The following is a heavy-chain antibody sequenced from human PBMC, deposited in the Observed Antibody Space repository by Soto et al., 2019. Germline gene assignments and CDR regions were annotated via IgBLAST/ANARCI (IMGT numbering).Heavy chain of an antibody. Sequence: SETLSLTCTVSGGSISSSSYYWGWIRQPPGKGLEWIGSIYYSGSTYYNPSLKSRVTISVDTSKNQFSLKLSSVTAADTAVYYCARGQNLLRWYDYWGQGTLVTVSS. CDR2: IYYSGST. CDR3: ARGQNLLRWYDY. J-gene: IGHJ4*02. CDR1: GGSISSSSYY. D-gene: IGHD4-17*01. V-gene: IGHV4-39*07.